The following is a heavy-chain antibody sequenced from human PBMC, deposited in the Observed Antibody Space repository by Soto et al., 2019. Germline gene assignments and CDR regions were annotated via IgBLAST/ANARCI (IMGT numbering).Heavy chain of an antibody. D-gene: IGHD6-13*01. J-gene: IGHJ5*02. V-gene: IGHV4-34*01. CDR3: ARHVRIAVGSWFDP. CDR1: GGSFSGYY. Sequence: PSETLSLTCAVYGGSFSGYYWSWIRQPPGKGLEWIGEINHSGSTNYNPSLKSRVTISVDTSKNQFSLKLSSVTAADTAVYYCARHVRIAVGSWFDPWGQGTLVTVSS. CDR2: INHSGST.